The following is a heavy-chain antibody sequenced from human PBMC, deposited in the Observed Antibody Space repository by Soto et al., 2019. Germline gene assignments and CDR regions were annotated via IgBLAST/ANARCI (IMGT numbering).Heavy chain of an antibody. J-gene: IGHJ4*02. V-gene: IGHV3-30*18. CDR3: ANARRWSRADLDY. CDR1: GFTFSSFG. D-gene: IGHD1-26*01. CDR2: ISYDGSKK. Sequence: QVQLVESGGGVVQPGRSLRLSCAASGFTFSSFGMHWVRQAPGKGLEWVALISYDGSKKYYADSVKGRFTISRDKSKNAPNPQMNSLRVEDMAVVYCANARRWSRADLDYWGQGTLVNVSS.